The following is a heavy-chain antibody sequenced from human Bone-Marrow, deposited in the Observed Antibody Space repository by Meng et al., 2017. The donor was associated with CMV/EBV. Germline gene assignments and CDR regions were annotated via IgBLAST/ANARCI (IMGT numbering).Heavy chain of an antibody. CDR2: INSDGSST. CDR3: AKDNASYDSSGLGYDY. Sequence: LSLTCAASGFTFSSYWMHWVRQAPGKGLVWVSRINSDGSSTSYADSVKGRFTISRDNAKNTLYLQMNSLRAEDTAVYYCAKDNASYDSSGLGYDYWGLGTLVTVSS. J-gene: IGHJ4*02. CDR1: GFTFSSYW. D-gene: IGHD3-22*01. V-gene: IGHV3-74*01.